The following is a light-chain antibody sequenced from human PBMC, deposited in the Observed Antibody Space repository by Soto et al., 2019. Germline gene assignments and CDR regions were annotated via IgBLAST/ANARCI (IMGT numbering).Light chain of an antibody. J-gene: IGKJ2*02. CDR2: WAS. V-gene: IGKV4-1*01. Sequence: DIVMTQSPDSLAVSLGERATINCKSSQSVLYSSNNKNYLAWYQQKPGQPPKLLIYWASTRESGVPDRFSGSGSGIDFTLTISSLQAEDVAVYYCQQYYSTQWTFGQGTKLEIK. CDR3: QQYYSTQWT. CDR1: QSVLYSSNNKNY.